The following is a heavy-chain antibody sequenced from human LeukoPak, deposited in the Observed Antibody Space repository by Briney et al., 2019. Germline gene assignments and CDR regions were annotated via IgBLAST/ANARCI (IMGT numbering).Heavy chain of an antibody. V-gene: IGHV3-21*01. CDR1: GFTFSSYS. J-gene: IGHJ4*02. D-gene: IGHD2/OR15-2a*01. CDR3: ASGLTSMLTAEGGFDY. Sequence: GGSLRLSCAASGFTFSSYSMNWVRQAPGKGLEWVSSISSTISYIYYADSVKGRFTISRDNRENSLYLQMNSLRVEDTAVYFCASGLTSMLTAEGGFDYWGQGTLVTVSS. CDR2: ISSTISYI.